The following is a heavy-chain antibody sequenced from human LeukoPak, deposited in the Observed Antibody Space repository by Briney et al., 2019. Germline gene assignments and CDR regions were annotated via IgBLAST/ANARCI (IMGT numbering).Heavy chain of an antibody. CDR2: ISSSGDHI. CDR3: VRIPNSANFPNWFDP. V-gene: IGHV3-21*01. CDR1: GFTFSTST. J-gene: IGHJ5*02. Sequence: GESLRLSRAASGFTFSTSTMNWVRQAPGKGLEWVSSISSSGDHIYYADSVKGRFTISRDNAKNSLYLQMDSLRAEDTALYYCVRIPNSANFPNWFDPWGQGTLVTVSS. D-gene: IGHD2/OR15-2a*01.